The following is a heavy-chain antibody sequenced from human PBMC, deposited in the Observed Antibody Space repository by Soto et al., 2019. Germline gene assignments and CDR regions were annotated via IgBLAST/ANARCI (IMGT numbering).Heavy chain of an antibody. CDR1: GFIFTSYS. Sequence: GGSLGLSCAASGFIFTSYSMVWVRHAPGKGLEWVSSISVRSDSIYYADSVKGRFTISRDNAQNSLYLQMNSLTSEDTAVYYCARYRSVHRFVRYFLHWGPGILVTRST. CDR3: ARYRSVHRFVRYFLH. J-gene: IGHJ1*01. D-gene: IGHD3-10*02. V-gene: IGHV3-21*01. CDR2: ISVRSDSI.